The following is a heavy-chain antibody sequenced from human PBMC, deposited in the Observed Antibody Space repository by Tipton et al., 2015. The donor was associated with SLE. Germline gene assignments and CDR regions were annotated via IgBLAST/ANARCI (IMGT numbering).Heavy chain of an antibody. V-gene: IGHV4-39*07. D-gene: IGHD3-3*01. CDR3: ARSAIFGVIMGGYFDY. J-gene: IGHJ4*02. Sequence: GLVKPSETLSLTCTVSGGSISSSGSYWGWIRQPPGKGLEWIGSMYYSVNSYYNPSLKSRVTISVDTSKNRFSLKLSSVTAADTAVYYCARSAIFGVIMGGYFDYWGQGTLVTVSS. CDR1: GGSISSSGSY. CDR2: MYYSVNS.